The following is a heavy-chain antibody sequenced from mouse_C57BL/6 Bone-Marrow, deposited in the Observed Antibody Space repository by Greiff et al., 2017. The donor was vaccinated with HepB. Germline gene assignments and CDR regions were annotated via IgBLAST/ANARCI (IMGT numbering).Heavy chain of an antibody. Sequence: EVHLVESGGGLVQPGGSLKLSCAASGFTFSDYYMYWVRQTPEKRLEWVAYISNGGGSTYYPDTVKGRFTISRDNAKNTLYLQMSRLKSEDTAMYYCARLYSNYFDYWGQGTTLTVSS. CDR3: ARLYSNYFDY. CDR1: GFTFSDYY. V-gene: IGHV5-12*01. D-gene: IGHD2-5*01. J-gene: IGHJ2*01. CDR2: ISNGGGST.